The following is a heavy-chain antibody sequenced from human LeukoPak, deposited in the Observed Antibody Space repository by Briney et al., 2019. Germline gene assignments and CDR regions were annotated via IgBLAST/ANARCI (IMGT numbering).Heavy chain of an antibody. J-gene: IGHJ4*02. D-gene: IGHD3-10*01. CDR2: FSGGSSYI. CDR1: GFTFSSYT. Sequence: GGSLRLSCGASGFTFSSYTMNWVRQAPGKGLEWVSSFSGGSSYISYADSVKGRFTISRDNAENSLYLQMNSLRAEDTAVYYWAIETPSITMVRGVIANWGQGTLVTVSS. CDR3: AIETPSITMVRGVIAN. V-gene: IGHV3-21*01.